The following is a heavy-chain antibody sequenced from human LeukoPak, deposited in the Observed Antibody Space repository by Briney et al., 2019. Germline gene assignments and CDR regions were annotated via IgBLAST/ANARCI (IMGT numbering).Heavy chain of an antibody. D-gene: IGHD2-15*01. CDR2: IYYSGST. CDR1: GDSISSYY. V-gene: IGHV4-59*01. CDR3: ARDRRSGEDSNF. Sequence: TSETLSLTCTVSGDSISSYYWSWIRQPPGKGLEWIGYIYYSGSTNYNPSLKSRVTISVDTSKNQIYLKLRSVTAADTAVYYCARDRRSGEDSNFWGQGTLVTVSS. J-gene: IGHJ4*02.